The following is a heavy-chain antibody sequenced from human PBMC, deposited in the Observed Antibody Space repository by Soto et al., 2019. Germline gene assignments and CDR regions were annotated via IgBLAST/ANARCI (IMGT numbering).Heavy chain of an antibody. V-gene: IGHV4-31*03. D-gene: IGHD1-7*01. J-gene: IGHJ5*02. CDR1: GGSISSGGYY. CDR2: IYYSGST. CDR3: ARVNRGVRNYASWFDP. Sequence: QVQLQESGPGLVKPSQTLSLTCTVSGGSISSGGYYWSWIRQHPGKGLEWIGYIYYSGSTYYNPSLKRRVTISVDTYKNQFSLKLSSVTAADTAVYYCARVNRGVRNYASWFDPWGQGTLVTVSS.